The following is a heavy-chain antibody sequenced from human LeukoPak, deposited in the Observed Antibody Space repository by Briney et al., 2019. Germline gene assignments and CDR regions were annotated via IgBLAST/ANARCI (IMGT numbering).Heavy chain of an antibody. CDR1: GGSFTSTNW. Sequence: SETLSLTCGVSGGSFTSTNWWTGVRQPPGKGLEWIGEFHLDGRTNYNPSLNSRLTMSVDLSDNHVSLKLTSVTAADTAVYYCAREGGFYRPLDYSGQGTLVTVSS. V-gene: IGHV4-4*02. J-gene: IGHJ4*02. CDR3: AREGGFYRPLDY. D-gene: IGHD3-3*01. CDR2: FHLDGRT.